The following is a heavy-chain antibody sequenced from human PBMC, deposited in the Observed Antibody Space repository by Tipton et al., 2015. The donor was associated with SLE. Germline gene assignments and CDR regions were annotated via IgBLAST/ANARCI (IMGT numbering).Heavy chain of an antibody. D-gene: IGHD1-26*01. J-gene: IGHJ4*02. Sequence: TLSLTCTVSGCSISSYYWSWIRQPAGKGLEWIGCIYTNGSTNYNPSLKSRVTMSVDTSKNQFSLKLSSVTAADTAVYYCTRDGGVGATVWWGQGTLVTVSS. CDR2: IYTNGST. CDR1: GCSISSYY. V-gene: IGHV4-4*07. CDR3: TRDGGVGATVW.